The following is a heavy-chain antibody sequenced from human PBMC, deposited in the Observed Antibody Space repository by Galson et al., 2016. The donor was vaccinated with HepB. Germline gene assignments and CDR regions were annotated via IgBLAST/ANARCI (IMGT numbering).Heavy chain of an antibody. CDR2: INNDGSDT. J-gene: IGHJ4*02. Sequence: SLRLSCAASGFTFNSYGMSWVRQAPGKGLEWVSSINNDGSDTAYADSVKGRFTLSRDNAKNTLYMQMNSLRAEDTALYYCVRDGSVAREDYWGQGTLVTVSS. V-gene: IGHV3-74*01. CDR3: VRDGSVAREDY. D-gene: IGHD2-15*01. CDR1: GFTFNSYG.